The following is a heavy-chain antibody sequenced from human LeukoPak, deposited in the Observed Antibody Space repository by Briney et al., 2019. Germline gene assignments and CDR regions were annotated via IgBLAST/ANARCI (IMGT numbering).Heavy chain of an antibody. D-gene: IGHD6-19*01. V-gene: IGHV1-69*13. CDR1: GGTFSSYA. Sequence: GASVKVSCKASGGTFSSYAISWVRQAPGQGLEWMGGIIPTFGTANYAQKFQGRVTITADESTSTAYMELSSLRSEDTAVYYCARLAEGEGSSGEFDYWGQGTLVTVSS. CDR2: IIPTFGTA. CDR3: ARLAEGEGSSGEFDY. J-gene: IGHJ4*02.